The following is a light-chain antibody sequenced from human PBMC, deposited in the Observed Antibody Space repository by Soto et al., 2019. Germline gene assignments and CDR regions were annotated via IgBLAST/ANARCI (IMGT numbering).Light chain of an antibody. CDR1: QSVSSSY. CDR3: QQDYNLPPT. Sequence: EIVMTQSPATLSLSPGERATLSCRASQSVSSSYLSWNQQKPGQAPRLLIYGASTRATGIPARFSGSGSGTDFTLTISSLQPEDFAVYYCQQDYNLPPTVGQGTRLEIK. V-gene: IGKV3D-7*01. J-gene: IGKJ5*01. CDR2: GAS.